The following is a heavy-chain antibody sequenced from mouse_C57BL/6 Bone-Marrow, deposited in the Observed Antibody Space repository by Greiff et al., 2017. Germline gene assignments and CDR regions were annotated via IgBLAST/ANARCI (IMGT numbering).Heavy chain of an antibody. CDR1: GYAFSSYW. CDR2: IYPGDGDT. D-gene: IGHD4-1*01. J-gene: IGHJ2*01. CDR3: TREGVTGTDDC. Sequence: QVQLQQSGAELVKPGASVKISCKASGYAFSSYWMNWVKQRPGKGLEWIGQIYPGDGDTNSNGKFKGKATLTADKSSSTAYMQLSSLTSEDSAVYFCTREGVTGTDDCWGPGTTLTVSS. V-gene: IGHV1-80*01.